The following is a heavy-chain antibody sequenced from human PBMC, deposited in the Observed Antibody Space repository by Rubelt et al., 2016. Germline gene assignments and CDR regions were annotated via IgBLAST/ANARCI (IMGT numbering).Heavy chain of an antibody. CDR1: GGSISSGGYY. CDR3: ARANSSSWYFGGMDV. J-gene: IGHJ6*02. D-gene: IGHD6-13*01. V-gene: IGHV4-31*03. Sequence: QVQLQESGPGLVKPSQTLSLTCTVSGGSISSGGYYWSWIRQHPGKGLEWIGYIYYSGSTYYNPSLKSRVTIAVDTSKNPFSLKLSSVTAADTAVYYCARANSSSWYFGGMDVWGQGTTVTVSS. CDR2: IYYSGST.